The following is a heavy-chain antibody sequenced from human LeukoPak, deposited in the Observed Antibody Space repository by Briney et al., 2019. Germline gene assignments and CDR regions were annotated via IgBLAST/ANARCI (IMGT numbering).Heavy chain of an antibody. V-gene: IGHV3-23*01. D-gene: IGHD6-19*01. CDR1: GFNFRGAA. CDR2: ITGRGETT. Sequence: GGSLRLSCVVSGFNFRGAAMSWVRQGPGKGLEWVAGITGRGETTFYADSVKGRFTISRDNSKSTLYLQMNSLTAEDTGVYYCVKDGRVSSVNYYGLDVWGQGTTVTVSS. CDR3: VKDGRVSSVNYYGLDV. J-gene: IGHJ6*02.